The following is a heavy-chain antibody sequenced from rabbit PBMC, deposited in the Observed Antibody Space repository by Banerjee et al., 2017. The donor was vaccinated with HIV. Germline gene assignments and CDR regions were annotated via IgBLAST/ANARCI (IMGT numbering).Heavy chain of an antibody. J-gene: IGHJ4*01. D-gene: IGHD6-1*01. CDR2: IDAGSSGST. CDR3: ARSYSHSYGACGL. V-gene: IGHV1S45*01. CDR1: GFSFSSNYY. Sequence: QEQLVESGGGLVQPEGSLTLTCKASGFSFSSNYYMCWVRQAPGKGLEWIACIDAGSSGSTYYASWAKGRVTISKTSSTTVTLQMTSLTAADTATYFCARSYSHSYGACGLWGPGTLVTVS.